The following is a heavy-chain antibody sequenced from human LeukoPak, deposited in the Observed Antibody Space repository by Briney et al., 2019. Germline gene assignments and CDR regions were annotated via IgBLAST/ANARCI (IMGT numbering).Heavy chain of an antibody. D-gene: IGHD1-26*01. CDR2: ISYDGSNK. CDR1: GFTFSSYG. Sequence: GRSLRLSCAASGFTFSSYGMHWVRQAPGKGLEWVAVISYDGSNKYYADSVKGRFTISRDNSKNTLYLQMNSLRAEDTAVYYCARDGTPYPANYYYGMDVWGQGTMVTVSS. J-gene: IGHJ6*02. CDR3: ARDGTPYPANYYYGMDV. V-gene: IGHV3-30*03.